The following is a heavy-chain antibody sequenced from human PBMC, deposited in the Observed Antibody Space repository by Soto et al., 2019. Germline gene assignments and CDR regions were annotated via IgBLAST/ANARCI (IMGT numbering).Heavy chain of an antibody. D-gene: IGHD6-6*01. CDR2: TSGSGGST. CDR3: VKHLGDSSSGNFRWLDP. J-gene: IGHJ5*02. CDR1: GFSFSSYA. V-gene: IGHV3-23*01. Sequence: GSLRLSCAASGFSFSSYAMSWVRQAPGKGLEWVSGTSGSGGSTYYTVSVKGRFPISRDNSKNTLYLQMSSLRAEDTALYYCVKHLGDSSSGNFRWLDPWGQGTLVTVSS.